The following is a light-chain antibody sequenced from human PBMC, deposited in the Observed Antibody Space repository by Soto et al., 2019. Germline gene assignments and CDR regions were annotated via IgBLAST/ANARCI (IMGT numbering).Light chain of an antibody. CDR2: AAS. V-gene: IGKV1-27*01. CDR3: QKYNTAPQT. Sequence: DIPMTQSPSSLSASVGDRVTITCRASQGIIDYLAWYQHKPGKAPNLLIYAASTLHSGFPSRFSGSGSGTDFTLTISNLQPEDVGTYYCQKYNTAPQTFGPGTKVEIK. J-gene: IGKJ1*01. CDR1: QGIIDY.